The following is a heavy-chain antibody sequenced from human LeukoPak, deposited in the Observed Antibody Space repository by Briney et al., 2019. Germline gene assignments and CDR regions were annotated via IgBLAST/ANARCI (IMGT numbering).Heavy chain of an antibody. CDR2: INHSGST. CDR1: GGSFSGYY. Sequence: SETLSLTCAVYGGSFSGYYWIWIRQPPGKGLEWIGEINHSGSTKYNPSLKSRVTISVDTSKNQFSLKLSYVTAADTAVYYCARGPPYYYDSSGYSRFDYWGQGILVTVSA. CDR3: ARGPPYYYDSSGYSRFDY. V-gene: IGHV4-34*01. D-gene: IGHD3-22*01. J-gene: IGHJ4*02.